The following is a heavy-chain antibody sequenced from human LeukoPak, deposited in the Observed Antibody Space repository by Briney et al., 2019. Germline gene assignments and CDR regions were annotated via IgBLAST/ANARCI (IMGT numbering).Heavy chain of an antibody. CDR2: IYYSGST. V-gene: IGHV4-30-4*01. CDR1: GGSISSGDYY. CDR3: ARDGVVPAAIRPYYYYYGMDV. J-gene: IGHJ6*02. D-gene: IGHD2-2*02. Sequence: KPSETLSLTCTVSGGSISSGDYYWSWIRQPPGKGLEWIGYIYYSGSTYYNPSLRSRVTISVDTSKNQFSLKLSSVTAADTAVYYCARDGVVPAAIRPYYYYYGMDVWGQGTTVTVSS.